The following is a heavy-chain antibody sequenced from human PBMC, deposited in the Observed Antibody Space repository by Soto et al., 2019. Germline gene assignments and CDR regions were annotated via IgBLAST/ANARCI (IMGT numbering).Heavy chain of an antibody. V-gene: IGHV3-15*01. Sequence: EVQLVESGGGSAKPGGSVRLSCAASGFTFTDAWMNWVRQVPGEGLEWVGHVKSQIDGGTTDSAAALDGRVTIPRDDSKNMVDLQLNRLRTNNTAVYYCATVSARFDFWGKGTLVTVSS. CDR1: GFTFTDAW. CDR3: ATVSARFDF. D-gene: IGHD6-6*01. J-gene: IGHJ5*01. CDR2: VKSQIDGGTT.